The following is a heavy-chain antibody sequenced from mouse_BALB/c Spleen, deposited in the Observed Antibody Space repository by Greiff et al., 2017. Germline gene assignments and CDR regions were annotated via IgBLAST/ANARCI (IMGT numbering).Heavy chain of an antibody. CDR3: ARGDYDEDFDV. CDR2: IHYSGST. J-gene: IGHJ1*01. D-gene: IGHD2-4*01. V-gene: IGHV3-1*02. CDR1: GYSITSGYR. Sequence: EVKLMESGPDLVKPSQSLSLTCTVTGYSITSGYRWHWIRQFPGNKLEWMGYIHYSGSTNYNPSLKSRISITRDTSKNQFFLQLNSVTTEDTATYYCARGDYDEDFDVWGAGTTVTVSS.